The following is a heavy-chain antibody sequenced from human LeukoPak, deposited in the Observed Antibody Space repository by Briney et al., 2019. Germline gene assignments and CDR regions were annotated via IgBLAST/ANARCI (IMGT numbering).Heavy chain of an antibody. J-gene: IGHJ4*02. CDR1: GFTFTNYY. Sequence: ASVKVSCKASGFTFTNYYMHWVRQAPGQGLEWMGLINPTGSGTNYAQKFRGRVTMTRDTSTTTVYMELSSLRSEDTAVYYCEREESGGYFDYWGQGTLVTVSS. D-gene: IGHD2-8*02. CDR3: EREESGGYFDY. CDR2: INPTGSGT. V-gene: IGHV1-46*01.